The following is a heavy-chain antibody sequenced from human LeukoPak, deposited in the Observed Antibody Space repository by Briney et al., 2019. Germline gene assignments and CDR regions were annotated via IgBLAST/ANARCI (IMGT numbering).Heavy chain of an antibody. CDR1: GASITSNSYY. D-gene: IGHD4-17*01. V-gene: IGHV4-39*07. Sequence: SETLSLTCTVSGASITSNSYYWGWIRQPPGRGLEWIGSIYYSGSTYYNPSLKSRVTISVDTSKNQFSLKLNSVTAADTAVYYCARVTTVTTGEYYYYMDVWGKGTTVTISS. CDR3: ARVTTVTTGEYYYYMDV. CDR2: IYYSGST. J-gene: IGHJ6*03.